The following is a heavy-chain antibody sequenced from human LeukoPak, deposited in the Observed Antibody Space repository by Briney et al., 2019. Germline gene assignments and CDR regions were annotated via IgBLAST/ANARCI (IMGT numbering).Heavy chain of an antibody. CDR2: ISYDGSNK. D-gene: IGHD2-2*01. Sequence: PGGSLRLSCAASGFTFSSYAMHWVRQAPGKGLEWVAVISYDGSNKYYADSVKGRFTISRDNSKNTLYLQMNSLRAEDTAVYYCARDLSYCSSTSCHGMDVWGQGTTVTVSS. CDR1: GFTFSSYA. J-gene: IGHJ6*02. CDR3: ARDLSYCSSTSCHGMDV. V-gene: IGHV3-30*04.